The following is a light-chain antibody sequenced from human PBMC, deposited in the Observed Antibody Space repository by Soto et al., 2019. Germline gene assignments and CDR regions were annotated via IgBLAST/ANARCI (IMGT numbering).Light chain of an antibody. V-gene: IGKV2-30*02. CDR2: NVP. Sequence: DVVMTQSPLSLPVTLGQPASISCRSSQSLVHSDGNTYLCSFLQRTGQAPRRLIYNVPNRDSRVPDRFRGSGSGTDFTLTISRVEAEDVGVYYCMQGTHWPPYTFGQGTKLEIK. CDR3: MQGTHWPPYT. J-gene: IGKJ2*01. CDR1: QSLVHSDGNTY.